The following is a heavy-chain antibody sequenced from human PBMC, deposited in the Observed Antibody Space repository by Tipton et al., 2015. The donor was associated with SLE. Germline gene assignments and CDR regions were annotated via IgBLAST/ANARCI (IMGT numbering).Heavy chain of an antibody. CDR1: GGSISSHY. CDR3: ASQGYCGGDCYTLFDAFDI. V-gene: IGHV4-59*11. CDR2: ISNSETT. J-gene: IGHJ3*02. D-gene: IGHD2-21*01. Sequence: TLSLTCTVSGGSISSHYWSWIRQAPGKGLEWIGYISNSETTNYNPSLKSRVTISVDTSKNQFSLKLRSVTAADTAVYYCASQGYCGGDCYTLFDAFDIWGQGTMVTVSS.